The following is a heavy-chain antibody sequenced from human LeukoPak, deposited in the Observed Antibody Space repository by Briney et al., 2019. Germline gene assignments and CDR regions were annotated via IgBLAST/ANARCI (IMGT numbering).Heavy chain of an antibody. D-gene: IGHD3-9*01. V-gene: IGHV4-34*01. J-gene: IGHJ4*02. CDR1: GGSFSGYY. CDR2: VNHSGGT. Sequence: PSETLSLTCAVYGGSFSGYYWSWIRQPPGKELEWIGEVNHSGGTNYNPSLKSRVTISVDTSKNQFSLKLSSVTAADTAVYYCARDDILTGYGSRYCDYWGQGTLVTVSS. CDR3: ARDDILTGYGSRYCDY.